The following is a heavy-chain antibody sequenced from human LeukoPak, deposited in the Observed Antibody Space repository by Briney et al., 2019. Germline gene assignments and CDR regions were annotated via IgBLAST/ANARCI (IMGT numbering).Heavy chain of an antibody. J-gene: IGHJ6*04. D-gene: IGHD4-17*01. CDR1: GFTFSDYY. CDR2: ISSSSYT. V-gene: IGHV3-11*06. Sequence: PGGSLRLSCAASGFTFSDYYMSWIRQAPGKGLEWVSYISSSSYTNYADSVKGRFTISRDNAKNSLYLQMNSLRAEDTAVYYCARVIYDYGDYRLYYGMDVWGKGTTVTVSS. CDR3: ARVIYDYGDYRLYYGMDV.